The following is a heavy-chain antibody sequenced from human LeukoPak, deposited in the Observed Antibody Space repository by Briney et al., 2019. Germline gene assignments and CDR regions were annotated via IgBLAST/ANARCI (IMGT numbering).Heavy chain of an antibody. CDR2: INPNSGGT. J-gene: IGHJ4*02. CDR3: ARSWYSSDLFDY. D-gene: IGHD6-19*01. CDR1: GGTFSSYA. Sequence: ASVKVSCKASGGTFSSYAISWVRQAPGQGLEWMGWINPNSGGTNYAQKFQGRVTMTRDTSISTAYMELSRLRSDDTAVYYCARSWYSSDLFDYWGQGTLVTVSS. V-gene: IGHV1-2*02.